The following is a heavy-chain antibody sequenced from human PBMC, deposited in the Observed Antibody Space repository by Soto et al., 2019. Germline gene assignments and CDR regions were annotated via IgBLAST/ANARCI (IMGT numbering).Heavy chain of an antibody. CDR3: ARREIQGPIDY. J-gene: IGHJ4*02. Sequence: QVQLQESGPGLVKPSDTLSLTCAVYGYSISSSNWWGWIRQPTWKGLEWIGYIYYSGTTYYNPSLTSRVTMSVDTSKNEFALKLTSVTAGDTAVYYCARREIQGPIDYWGQGTLVTVSS. CDR1: GYSISSSNW. V-gene: IGHV4-28*01. D-gene: IGHD1-26*01. CDR2: IYYSGTT.